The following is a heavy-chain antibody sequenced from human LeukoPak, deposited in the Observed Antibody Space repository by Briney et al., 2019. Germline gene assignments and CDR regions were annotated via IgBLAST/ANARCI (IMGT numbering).Heavy chain of an antibody. J-gene: IGHJ4*02. CDR1: GFTFSSYT. CDR2: IYSGGST. V-gene: IGHV3-66*01. Sequence: PGGSLRLSCAASGFTFSSYTMSWVRQAPGKGLEWVSVIYSGGSTYYADSVKGRFTISRDNSKNTLYLQMNSLRAEDTAVYYCASGYSSSWARDYYFDYWGQGTLVTVSS. CDR3: ASGYSSSWARDYYFDY. D-gene: IGHD6-13*01.